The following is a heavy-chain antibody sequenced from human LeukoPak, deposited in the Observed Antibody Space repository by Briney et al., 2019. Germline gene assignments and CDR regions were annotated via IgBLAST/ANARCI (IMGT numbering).Heavy chain of an antibody. CDR3: VRGCGRASCPYFFDS. D-gene: IGHD2-2*01. CDR2: IRQDGSEK. J-gene: IGHJ4*02. V-gene: IGHV3-7*01. Sequence: GGSLRLSCAASGFTFSTYWMSWVRQAPGKGLEWVATIRQDGSEKHYADSVKGRFPISRDNAKNSLYLQMNSLTVEDTAVYYCVRGCGRASCPYFFDSWGQGTLVTVS. CDR1: GFTFSTYW.